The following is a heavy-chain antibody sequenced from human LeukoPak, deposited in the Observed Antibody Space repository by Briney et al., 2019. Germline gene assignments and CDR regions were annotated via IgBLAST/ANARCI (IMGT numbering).Heavy chain of an antibody. J-gene: IGHJ3*02. V-gene: IGHV1-8*01. CDR1: GYTVTSYD. Sequence: ASVKVSCKASGYTVTSYDINWVRNAPGQGLEWMGWMNHNSGNTGYAQKFQGRVTMTRNTPISTAYMELSSLRSEDTAVYYCASVTRVTDAFDIWGQGTMVTVSS. CDR3: ASVTRVTDAFDI. CDR2: MNHNSGNT. D-gene: IGHD2-21*02.